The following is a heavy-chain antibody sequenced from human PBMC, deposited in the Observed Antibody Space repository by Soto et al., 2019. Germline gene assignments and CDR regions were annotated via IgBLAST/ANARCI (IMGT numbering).Heavy chain of an antibody. V-gene: IGHV3-33*01. CDR2: IWYDGSKK. Sequence: PGGSLRLSCAASGFTFSSFGMHWVRQAPGKGLEWVSLIWYDGSKKSYGDSVKGRFTISRDNSKNTMHLQMNSLRVDDTAVYYCTTQFFLSSRKPPEDVWGQGTPVTVSS. J-gene: IGHJ6*02. CDR3: TTQFFLSSRKPPEDV. CDR1: GFTFSSFG.